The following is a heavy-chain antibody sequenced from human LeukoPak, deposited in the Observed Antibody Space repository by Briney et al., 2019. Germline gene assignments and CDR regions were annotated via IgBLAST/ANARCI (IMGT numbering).Heavy chain of an antibody. CDR2: ISSRGNTI. Sequence: GGSLRLSCAVSGFTFSSYEMNWVRQAPGKGLEWVSFISSRGNTIYYADSVKGRFTISRDNAKHSVYLQMNSLRAEDTAVYYCARDRRIRGTYYYYGMDVWGHGTTVTVSS. CDR3: ARDRRIRGTYYYYGMDV. V-gene: IGHV3-48*03. D-gene: IGHD3-16*01. CDR1: GFTFSSYE. J-gene: IGHJ6*02.